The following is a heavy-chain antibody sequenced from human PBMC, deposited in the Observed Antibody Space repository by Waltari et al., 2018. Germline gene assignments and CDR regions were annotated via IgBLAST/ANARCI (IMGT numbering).Heavy chain of an antibody. D-gene: IGHD3-22*01. Sequence: QLQLQESGPGLVKPSETLSLTCTVSGCSISSSSYYWGWIRQPPGKGLEWIGSIYYSGSTYYNPSLKSRVTISVDTSKNQFSLKLSSVTAADTAVYYCARHFAMIVVARVAPGPLDYWGQGTLVTVSS. J-gene: IGHJ4*02. V-gene: IGHV4-39*01. CDR3: ARHFAMIVVARVAPGPLDY. CDR2: IYYSGST. CDR1: GCSISSSSYY.